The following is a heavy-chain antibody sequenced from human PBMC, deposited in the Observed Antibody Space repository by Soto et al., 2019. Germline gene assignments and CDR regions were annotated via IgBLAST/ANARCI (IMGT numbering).Heavy chain of an antibody. CDR3: ARGRIYCSGATCYSQNWFDP. V-gene: IGHV1-8*01. J-gene: IGHJ5*02. Sequence: ASVKVSCKASGYTFTSYDINWVRQATGQGLEWMGWMNPNSGNTDYGQKFQGRVTMTRNTSISTVYMELSSLRPEDTALYYCARGRIYCSGATCYSQNWFDPWGQGTLVTVS. D-gene: IGHD2-15*01. CDR2: MNPNSGNT. CDR1: GYTFTSYD.